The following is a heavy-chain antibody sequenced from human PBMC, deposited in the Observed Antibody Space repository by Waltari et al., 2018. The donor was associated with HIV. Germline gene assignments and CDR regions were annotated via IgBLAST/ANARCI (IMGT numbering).Heavy chain of an antibody. J-gene: IGHJ6*02. CDR3: ARDLLAGTYYYGMDV. D-gene: IGHD6-19*01. Sequence: EVQLVESGGGLVQPGGSLRLSCAASGFTFSSYWMSWVRQAPGKGLEWVANIKQDGSEKYYVDSVKGRFTISRDNAKNSLYLQMNSLRAEDTAVYYCARDLLAGTYYYGMDVWGQGTTVTVSS. V-gene: IGHV3-7*01. CDR2: IKQDGSEK. CDR1: GFTFSSYW.